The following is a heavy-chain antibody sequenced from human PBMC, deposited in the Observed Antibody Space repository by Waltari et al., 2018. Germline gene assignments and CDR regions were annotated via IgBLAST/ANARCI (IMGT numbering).Heavy chain of an antibody. CDR3: ARDTGLYGDYDLAY. CDR1: GSTFDGYT. V-gene: IGHV3-43*01. CDR2: ITWDGGTT. J-gene: IGHJ4*02. D-gene: IGHD4-17*01. Sequence: EVQLVESGGVVVQPGGSLRLSCAASGSTFDGYTMHWVRQAPGKGLEWVSLITWDGGTTYYADSLKGRFTISRDNSKNSLYLQMNSLRTEDTALYYCARDTGLYGDYDLAYWGQGTLVTVSS.